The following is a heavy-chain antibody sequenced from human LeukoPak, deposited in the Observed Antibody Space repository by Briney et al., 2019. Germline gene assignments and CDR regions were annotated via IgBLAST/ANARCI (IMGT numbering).Heavy chain of an antibody. CDR2: ISGNGGST. V-gene: IGHV3-23*01. CDR1: GFTFNNYA. J-gene: IGHJ4*02. CDR3: ARGRWLQLYYFDY. D-gene: IGHD5-24*01. Sequence: GGSLRLSCAASGFTFNNYAMIWVRQAPGKGLGWVSAISGNGGSTYYADSVKGRFTISRDNSKNTLYLQMNSLRAEDTAVYYCARGRWLQLYYFDYWGQGTLVTVSS.